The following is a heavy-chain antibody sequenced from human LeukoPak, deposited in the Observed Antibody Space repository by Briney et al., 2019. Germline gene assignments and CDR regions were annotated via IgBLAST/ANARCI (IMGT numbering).Heavy chain of an antibody. CDR3: AKDRPLYYDFWSGYPPPDFDY. Sequence: EGSLRLSCAASGFTFSDYYMSWIRQAPGKGLEWVSYISSSGSTIYYADSVKGRFTISRDNSKNTLYLQMNSLRAEDTAVYYCAKDRPLYYDFWSGYPPPDFDYWGQGTLVTVSS. V-gene: IGHV3-11*04. J-gene: IGHJ4*02. CDR2: ISSSGSTI. CDR1: GFTFSDYY. D-gene: IGHD3-3*01.